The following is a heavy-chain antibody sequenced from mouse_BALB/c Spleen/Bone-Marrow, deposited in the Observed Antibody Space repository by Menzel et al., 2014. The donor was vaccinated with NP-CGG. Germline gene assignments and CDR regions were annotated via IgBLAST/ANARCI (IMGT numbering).Heavy chain of an antibody. CDR3: GFRGDYYGFIDV. J-gene: IGHJ1*01. CDR2: ILPGSGTT. Sequence: VQLQQSGAELMKPGASVKISCKATGYTFSSYWIEWVKQRPGHGLEWIGEILPGSGTTNYNENFKGKATFTADTSSNTSYMQLSSLTSEDAAVNYCGFRGDYYGFIDVWGAGTTVTVSS. V-gene: IGHV1-9*01. CDR1: GYTFSSYW. D-gene: IGHD2-4*01.